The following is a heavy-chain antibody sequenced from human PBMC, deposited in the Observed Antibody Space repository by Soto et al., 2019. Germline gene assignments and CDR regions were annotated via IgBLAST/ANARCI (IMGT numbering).Heavy chain of an antibody. CDR2: ISSNGGST. J-gene: IGHJ4*02. Sequence: PGGSLRLSCSASGFTFSSYDMHWVRQAPGKGLEYVSAISSNGGSTYYADSVKGRFTISRDNSKNTLYLQMSSLRAEDTAVYYCVKDWARYYYDTYYFDYWGQGTLVTVSS. D-gene: IGHD3-22*01. CDR1: GFTFSSYD. V-gene: IGHV3-64D*06. CDR3: VKDWARYYYDTYYFDY.